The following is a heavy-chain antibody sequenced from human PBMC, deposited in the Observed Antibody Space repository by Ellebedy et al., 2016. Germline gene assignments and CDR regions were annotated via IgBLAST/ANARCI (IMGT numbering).Heavy chain of an antibody. Sequence: SGPTLVKPTETLTLTCTVSGFSLNNARMGVSWIRQPPGKALEWLAHIFSNDEKSYSTSLKGRLTISEDTSKSQVVLTMTNMDPVDTATYYCAWIMVRGPGDVWGKGTTVTVSS. V-gene: IGHV2-26*04. J-gene: IGHJ6*04. CDR3: AWIMVRGPGDV. CDR1: GFSLNNARMG. CDR2: IFSNDEK. D-gene: IGHD3-10*01.